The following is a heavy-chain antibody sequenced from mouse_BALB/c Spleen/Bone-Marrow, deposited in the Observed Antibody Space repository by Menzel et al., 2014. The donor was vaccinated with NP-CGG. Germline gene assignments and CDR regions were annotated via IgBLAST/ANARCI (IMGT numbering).Heavy chain of an antibody. CDR3: ARNSYRCDAYFDV. CDR2: IWSGGST. D-gene: IGHD2-14*01. V-gene: IGHV2-2*02. J-gene: IGHJ1*01. CDR1: RFSPTNNG. Sequence: QVQGQHAGSGLPLPPQSLVITCTGPRFSPTNNGGHLLRPPPRNGLERSGVIWSGGSTDYNAAFISRLSISKDNSKSQVFFKMNSMQANDTAIYYCARNSYRCDAYFDVWGAGTAVTVSS.